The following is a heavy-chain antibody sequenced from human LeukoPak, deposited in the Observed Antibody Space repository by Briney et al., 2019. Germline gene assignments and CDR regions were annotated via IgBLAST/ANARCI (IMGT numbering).Heavy chain of an antibody. V-gene: IGHV3-23*01. CDR1: GFTFSSYA. Sequence: SGGSLRLSCAASGFTFSSYAMSWVRQAPGKGLEWVSAISGSGGSTYYADSAKGRFTISRDNSKNTLYLQMNSLRAEDTAVYYCAKGMDSSGWLFDYWGQGTLVTVSS. CDR2: ISGSGGST. D-gene: IGHD6-19*01. CDR3: AKGMDSSGWLFDY. J-gene: IGHJ4*02.